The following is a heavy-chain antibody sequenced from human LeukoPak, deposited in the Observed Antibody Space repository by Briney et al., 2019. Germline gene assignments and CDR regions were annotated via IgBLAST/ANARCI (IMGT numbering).Heavy chain of an antibody. Sequence: GGSLRLSCAASGFNFSATYMTWIRQAPGKGLEWVSYISNRGIIINYADSVKGRFTISRDDAKSSLYLHMNNLRTEDTALYYRASGGDYVGIAATFRYWGQGSLVTVSS. V-gene: IGHV3-11*01. D-gene: IGHD4-23*01. CDR2: ISNRGIII. CDR1: GFNFSATY. J-gene: IGHJ4*02. CDR3: ASGGDYVGIAATFRY.